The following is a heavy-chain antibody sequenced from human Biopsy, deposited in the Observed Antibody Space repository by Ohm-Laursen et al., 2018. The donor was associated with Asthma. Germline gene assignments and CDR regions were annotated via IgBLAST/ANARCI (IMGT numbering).Heavy chain of an antibody. CDR3: ARSRGITGTGPDFNIYDLDI. Sequence: GSSVKVSCKPSGGTFNNYAINWVRQAAGQGLEWMGWMNPNSGNTGYAQKFHGRVTMTRDTSRNTAYMELSSLRSDDTAVYYCARSRGITGTGPDFNIYDLDIWGQGTTVIVSS. CDR1: GGTFNNYA. J-gene: IGHJ6*02. CDR2: MNPNSGNT. D-gene: IGHD1-20*01. V-gene: IGHV1-8*02.